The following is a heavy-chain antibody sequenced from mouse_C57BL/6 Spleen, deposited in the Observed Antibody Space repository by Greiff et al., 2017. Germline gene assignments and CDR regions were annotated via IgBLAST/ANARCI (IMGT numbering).Heavy chain of an antibody. Sequence: VQLQQSGPELVKPGASVKMSCKASGYTFTDYNMHWVKQSHGKSLEWIGYINPNNGGTSYNQKFKGKATLTVNKSSSTAYMELRSLTSEDSAVYYCARLFITTVVAPFDYWGQGTTLTVSS. J-gene: IGHJ2*01. CDR3: ARLFITTVVAPFDY. V-gene: IGHV1-22*01. D-gene: IGHD1-1*01. CDR1: GYTFTDYN. CDR2: INPNNGGT.